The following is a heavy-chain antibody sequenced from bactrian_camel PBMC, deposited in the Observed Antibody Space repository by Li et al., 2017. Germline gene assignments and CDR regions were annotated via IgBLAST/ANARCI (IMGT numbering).Heavy chain of an antibody. J-gene: IGHJ4*01. CDR1: GYTISTYYRVFC. V-gene: IGHV3S63*01. Sequence: HVQLVESGGGSVQAGGSLTLSCASAGYTISTYYRVFCMGWFRQAPGKEREGVAWIDSDGITSVADSVKSRFAISRDNAENTLYLQMNSLKPEDTASYFCSAFGGAAADRLCTGSYLPQLPSRGLGTQVTVS. CDR3: SAFGGAAADRLCTGSYLPQLPS. CDR2: IDSDGIT. D-gene: IGHD5*01.